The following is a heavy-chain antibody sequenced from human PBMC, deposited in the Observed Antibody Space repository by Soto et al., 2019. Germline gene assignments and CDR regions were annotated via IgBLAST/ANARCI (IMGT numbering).Heavy chain of an antibody. Sequence: ASVKVSCKASGYTFTAHYIHWVRQALGQGFEWMGRINPNSGDTSYAQRLQGRVTMTRDTSINTVFMELSSLRPDDTALYYCARVSRAVGASTTYDFWAQGTLVTVSS. D-gene: IGHD1-26*01. CDR2: INPNSGDT. CDR3: ARVSRAVGASTTYDF. CDR1: GYTFTAHY. J-gene: IGHJ4*02. V-gene: IGHV1-2*02.